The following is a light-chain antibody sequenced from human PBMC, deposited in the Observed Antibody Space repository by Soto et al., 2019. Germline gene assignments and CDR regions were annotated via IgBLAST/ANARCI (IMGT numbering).Light chain of an antibody. CDR3: QQYDSIPRT. CDR1: QSVLYSSNNKNY. J-gene: IGKJ1*01. Sequence: DILMTQSPDSLAVSLGERATINCKSSQSVLYSSNNKNYLAWYQQKPGQPPKLLIYWASTRESGVPDRFSGSGSGTDFTLTISSLQAEDVAVYYCQQYDSIPRTFGQGTKVDIK. CDR2: WAS. V-gene: IGKV4-1*01.